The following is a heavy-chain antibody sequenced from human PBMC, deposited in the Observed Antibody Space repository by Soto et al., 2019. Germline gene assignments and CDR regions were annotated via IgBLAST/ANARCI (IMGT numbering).Heavy chain of an antibody. CDR1: GYTFTTYF. D-gene: IGHD2-15*01. J-gene: IGHJ4*02. V-gene: IGHV1-46*01. CDR3: ARDCSGGSCSKY. Sequence: ASVKVSCKASGYTFTTYFMHWVRQAPGQGLEWMGIINPSLASTNYAQKLQGRVTMTTDTSTSTAYMELRSLRSDDTAVYYCARDCSGGSCSKYWGQGTLVTVSS. CDR2: INPSLAST.